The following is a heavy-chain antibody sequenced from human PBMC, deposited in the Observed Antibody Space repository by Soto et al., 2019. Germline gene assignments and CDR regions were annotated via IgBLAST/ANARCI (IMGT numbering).Heavy chain of an antibody. J-gene: IGHJ6*02. D-gene: IGHD3-3*01. V-gene: IGHV4-59*01. Sequence: SETLSLTCTVSGGSISSYYWSWIRQPRWKGLEWIGYIYYSGSTNYNPSLKSRVTISVDTSKNQFSLKLSSVTAADTAVYYCAQSYDFWSGHLGGMDVWGQGTTVTVSS. CDR1: GGSISSYY. CDR2: IYYSGST. CDR3: AQSYDFWSGHLGGMDV.